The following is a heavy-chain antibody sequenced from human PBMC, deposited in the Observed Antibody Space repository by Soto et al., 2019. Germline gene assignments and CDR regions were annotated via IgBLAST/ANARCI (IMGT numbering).Heavy chain of an antibody. V-gene: IGHV3-33*01. CDR1: RFTFSSYG. D-gene: IGHD2-15*01. J-gene: IGHJ3*01. CDR3: TRDLSSGGTNACDV. Sequence: QVQLVESGGGVVQPGRSLRLSCAASRFTFSSYGMHWVRQAPGKGLEWVAVIWYDGSNKYSADSVKGRFTISRDNSKNTHYLQMNSLTVEDTALYYCTRDLSSGGTNACDVWGQGTVVTVSS. CDR2: IWYDGSNK.